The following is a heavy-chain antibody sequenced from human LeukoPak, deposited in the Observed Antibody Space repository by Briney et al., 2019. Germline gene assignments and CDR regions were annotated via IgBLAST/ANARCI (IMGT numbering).Heavy chain of an antibody. CDR3: ARSRHDFWSGYYFDY. D-gene: IGHD3-3*01. V-gene: IGHV1-69*05. J-gene: IGHJ4*02. CDR2: IIPIFGTA. Sequence: ASVKVSCKASGGTFSSYAISWVRQAPGQGLEWMGGIIPIFGTANYAQKFQGRVTITTDESTSTAYMELSSLRSEDTAVYYCARSRHDFWSGYYFDYWGQGTLVTVSS. CDR1: GGTFSSYA.